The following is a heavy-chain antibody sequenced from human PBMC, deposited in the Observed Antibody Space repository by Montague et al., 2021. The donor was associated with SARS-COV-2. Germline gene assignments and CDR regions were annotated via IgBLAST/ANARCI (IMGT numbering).Heavy chain of an antibody. CDR1: GFTFSSCG. V-gene: IGHV3-33*01. Sequence: SLRLSCAASGFTFSSCGMHWVRQAPGKGLEWVAVIWYDGSNKYYADSVKGRFTISRDNSKNTLYLQMNSPRAEDTAVYYCARDAKDYGEGFDYWGQGTLVTVSS. J-gene: IGHJ4*02. D-gene: IGHD4-17*01. CDR3: ARDAKDYGEGFDY. CDR2: IWYDGSNK.